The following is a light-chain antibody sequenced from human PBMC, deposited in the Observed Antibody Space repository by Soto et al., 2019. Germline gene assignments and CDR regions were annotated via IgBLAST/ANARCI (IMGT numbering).Light chain of an antibody. CDR2: EGS. J-gene: IGLJ3*02. Sequence: SALTQPASVSGSPGQSLTISCTGTSSDVGTYNLVSWYQQHPGKAPKLMIYEGSKRPSGVSTRFSGSKSGNTASLTISGLQAEDEADYYCCSYAGGSTWVFGGGTKLTVL. CDR1: SSDVGTYNL. V-gene: IGLV2-23*01. CDR3: CSYAGGSTWV.